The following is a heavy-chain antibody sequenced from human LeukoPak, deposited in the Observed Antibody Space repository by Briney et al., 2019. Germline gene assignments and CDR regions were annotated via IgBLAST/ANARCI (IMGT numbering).Heavy chain of an antibody. Sequence: SETLSLTCIVSGGSISNYYWSWIRQPAGKGLEWIGRIYTSGSTNYNPSLKSRVTMSVDTSRNQVSLKVKSVTAADTAVYYCAREGGPYRPLDYSGQGTLVTVSS. CDR1: GGSISNYY. CDR2: IYTSGST. J-gene: IGHJ4*02. CDR3: AREGGPYRPLDY. V-gene: IGHV4-4*07.